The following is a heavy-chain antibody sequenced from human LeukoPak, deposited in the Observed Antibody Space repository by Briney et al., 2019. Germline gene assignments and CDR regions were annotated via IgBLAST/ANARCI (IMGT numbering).Heavy chain of an antibody. CDR1: GGSISSSSYY. CDR3: ARHVITRVWGWSPAYFDS. Sequence: PSETLSLTCAVSGGSISSSSYYWGWIRQPPGKGLEWIGSLYHTGSTYYNLFLRSRLTISVDTSRNEFSLRLNSVTAADTAVYYCARHVITRVWGWSPAYFDSWGQGTLVTVSS. V-gene: IGHV4-39*01. J-gene: IGHJ4*02. D-gene: IGHD3-16*01. CDR2: LYHTGST.